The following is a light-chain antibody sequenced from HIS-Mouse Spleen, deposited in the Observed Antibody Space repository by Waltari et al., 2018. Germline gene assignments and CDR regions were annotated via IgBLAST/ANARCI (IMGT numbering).Light chain of an antibody. J-gene: IGLJ2*01. CDR3: QSADSSGTYSVV. V-gene: IGLV3-25*03. Sequence: SYELTQPPSVSVSPGQTARITCSGDALPTQSAYWYQQKPGQAPVLVIYKDSERPSGIPERFSGSSSGTTVTLTISGVQAEDEADYYCQSADSSGTYSVVFGGGTKLNVL. CDR1: ALPTQS. CDR2: KDS.